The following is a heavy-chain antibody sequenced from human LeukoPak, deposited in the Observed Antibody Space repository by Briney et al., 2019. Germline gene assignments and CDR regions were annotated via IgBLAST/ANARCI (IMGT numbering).Heavy chain of an antibody. Sequence: QPGRSLRLSCEASGFTFSNYEMNWVRQAPGKGLECVSYISSSGTTMYYADSVKGRFTISRDNAKNSLYLQMNSLRAEDTAVYYRAFRGISYGYYYWGQGTLVTVSS. V-gene: IGHV3-48*03. J-gene: IGHJ4*02. D-gene: IGHD5-18*01. CDR2: ISSSGTTM. CDR1: GFTFSNYE. CDR3: AFRGISYGYYY.